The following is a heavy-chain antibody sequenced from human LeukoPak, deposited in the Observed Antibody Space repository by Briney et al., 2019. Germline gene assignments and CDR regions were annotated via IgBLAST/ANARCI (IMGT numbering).Heavy chain of an antibody. J-gene: IGHJ6*03. D-gene: IGHD4-23*01. Sequence: PGGSLRLSCAASGFTFHDYGMHWVRLAPGKGLERVSGLTYNSGRIGYADSVKGRFTISRDNSKNTLHLQMNSLRAEDTAVYYCARSKVETGRYFYYYMDVWGKGTTVTVSS. CDR3: ARSKVETGRYFYYYMDV. CDR2: LTYNSGRI. V-gene: IGHV3-9*01. CDR1: GFTFHDYG.